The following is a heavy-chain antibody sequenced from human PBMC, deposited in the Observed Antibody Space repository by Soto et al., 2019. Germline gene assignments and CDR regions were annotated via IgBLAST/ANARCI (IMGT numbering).Heavy chain of an antibody. Sequence: GGSLRLSCAASGFTFSSYGMHWVRQAPGKGLEWVAVISYDGSNKYYADSVKGRFTISRDNSKNTLYLQMNSLRAEDTAVYYCAKDSDWNDFDYWGQGTLVTVSS. D-gene: IGHD1-1*01. V-gene: IGHV3-30*18. CDR2: ISYDGSNK. CDR1: GFTFSSYG. J-gene: IGHJ4*02. CDR3: AKDSDWNDFDY.